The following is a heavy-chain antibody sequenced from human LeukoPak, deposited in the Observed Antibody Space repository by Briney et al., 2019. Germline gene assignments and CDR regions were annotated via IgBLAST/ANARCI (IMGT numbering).Heavy chain of an antibody. CDR1: GLTFSGYW. D-gene: IGHD6-13*01. CDR2: IRSSGYTM. Sequence: AGGSLRLSCAASGLTFSGYWMNWVRQAPGKGLEWVSHIRSSGYTMYYSDSVKGRFTISRDNTNNSLYLQMTSLRAEDTAVYHCARELTTAGLFDYWGQGTLVTVSS. CDR3: ARELTTAGLFDY. J-gene: IGHJ4*02. V-gene: IGHV3-48*04.